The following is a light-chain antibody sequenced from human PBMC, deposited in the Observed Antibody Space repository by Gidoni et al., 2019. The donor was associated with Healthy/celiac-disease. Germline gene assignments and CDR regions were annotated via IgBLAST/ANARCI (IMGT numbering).Light chain of an antibody. CDR1: QSISSY. CDR2: AAS. V-gene: IGKV1-39*01. CDR3: QQSYSTPPWT. J-gene: IGKJ1*01. Sequence: DIKRTQSPSSLSASVGDRVTITCRASQSISSYLNWYQQKPGKAPKLLIYAASSWQSGVPSRFSGSGSGTDFTLTISSLQPEDFATYYCQQSYSTPPWTFGQXTKVEIK.